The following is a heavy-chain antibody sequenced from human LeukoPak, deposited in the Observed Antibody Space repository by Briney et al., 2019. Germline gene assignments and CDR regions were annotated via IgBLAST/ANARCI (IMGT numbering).Heavy chain of an antibody. J-gene: IGHJ4*02. D-gene: IGHD3-9*01. CDR3: ARGLRYFDWYPTDAYYFDY. V-gene: IGHV3-66*01. CDR2: IYSGGST. Sequence: GGSLRLSRAASGFTVSSNYVSWVRQAPGEGLEWVSVIYSGGSTYYADSVKGRFTISRDNSKNTLYLQMNSLRAEDTAVYYCARGLRYFDWYPTDAYYFDYWGQGPPVTVSS. CDR1: GFTVSSNY.